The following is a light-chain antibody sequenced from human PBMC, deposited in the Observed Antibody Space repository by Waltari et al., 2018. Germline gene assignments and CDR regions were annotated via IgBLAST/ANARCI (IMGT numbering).Light chain of an antibody. J-gene: IGLJ3*02. CDR1: SSNIGSNT. CDR2: SNN. V-gene: IGLV1-44*01. CDR3: AAWDDTLNGWV. Sequence: QSVLPQPPSASGTPGQRVTISCSGSSSNIGSNTVNWHQQLPGTAPKLLIYSNNQRPSGVPDRFSGSKSGTSASLAISGLQSEDEADYYCAAWDDTLNGWVFGGGTKLTVL.